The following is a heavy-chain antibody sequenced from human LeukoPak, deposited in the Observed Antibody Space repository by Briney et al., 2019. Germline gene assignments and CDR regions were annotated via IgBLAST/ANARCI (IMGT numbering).Heavy chain of an antibody. J-gene: IGHJ4*02. CDR2: IYYSGST. Sequence: SETLSLTCTVSGGSISSSSYYWGWIRQPPGKGLEWIGSIYYSGSTYYNPSLKSRVTISGDTSKNQFSLKLSSVAAADTAVYYCARRAGDQVDYWGQGTLVTVSS. CDR1: GGSISSSSYY. D-gene: IGHD7-27*01. CDR3: ARRAGDQVDY. V-gene: IGHV4-39*01.